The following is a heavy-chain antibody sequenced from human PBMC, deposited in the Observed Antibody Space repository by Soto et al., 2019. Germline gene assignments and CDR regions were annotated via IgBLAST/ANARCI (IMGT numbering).Heavy chain of an antibody. J-gene: IGHJ4*02. Sequence: GESLKISCKGSGYFFSRHWIGWVRQMPGKGLEWIGFIYPGDSDTKYSPSFQGQVTISADKSTNTAYLQWSTLKASDTAMYYCGRSPGLIPTVMEDWGQGTLVTVSS. D-gene: IGHD4-17*01. CDR1: GYFFSRHW. CDR3: GRSPGLIPTVMED. V-gene: IGHV5-51*01. CDR2: IYPGDSDT.